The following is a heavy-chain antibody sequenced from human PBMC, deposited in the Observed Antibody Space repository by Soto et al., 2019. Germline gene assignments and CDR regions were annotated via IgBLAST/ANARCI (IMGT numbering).Heavy chain of an antibody. D-gene: IGHD6-6*01. V-gene: IGHV4-34*01. Sequence: SETLSLTCAVYGGSFSGYYWSWVRQPPGKGLEWIGEIYHSGSTNYNPSLKSRVTISVDKSKNQFSLKLSSVTAADTAVYYCARYSSSENYYYGMDVWGQGTTVTVSS. CDR2: IYHSGST. CDR1: GGSFSGYY. J-gene: IGHJ6*02. CDR3: ARYSSSENYYYGMDV.